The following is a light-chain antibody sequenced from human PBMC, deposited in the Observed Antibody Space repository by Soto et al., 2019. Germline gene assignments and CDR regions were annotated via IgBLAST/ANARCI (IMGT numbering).Light chain of an antibody. CDR3: QQCESTPPT. Sequence: DIVMTQSPDSLAVSLGERATINCKSSQSVLYSSNNKNYLAWYQQRPEQPPKLLIYWASTRESGVPDRFSGSGSGTDFTLTITSLQAEDVAVYYCQQCESTPPTFGQGTKLEIK. V-gene: IGKV4-1*01. J-gene: IGKJ2*01. CDR2: WAS. CDR1: QSVLYSSNNKNY.